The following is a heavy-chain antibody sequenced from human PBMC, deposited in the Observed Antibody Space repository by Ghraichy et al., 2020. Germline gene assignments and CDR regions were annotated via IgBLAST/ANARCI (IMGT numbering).Heavy chain of an antibody. CDR3: ARLPLPRRAAVGDWYFDL. D-gene: IGHD6-13*01. J-gene: IGHJ2*01. Sequence: GGSLRLSCEGSGFSFSDYSMIWVRLTPRKALEWVSYITGSSITIFYTDSVKGRFTISRDNDKNSLYLQMNSLRAEDTAVYYCARLPLPRRAAVGDWYFDLWGRGTIVTVSS. CDR2: ITGSSITI. CDR1: GFSFSDYS. V-gene: IGHV3-48*01.